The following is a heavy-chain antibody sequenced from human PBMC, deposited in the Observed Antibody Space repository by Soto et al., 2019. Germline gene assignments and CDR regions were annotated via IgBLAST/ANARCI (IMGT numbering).Heavy chain of an antibody. CDR1: GFTLQNYA. Sequence: SLRLSCTASGFTLQNYAMAWVRQAPGKGLEWVSTLIGGHYGTAYSYSVKGRFTVSRDNSKNCLYLQMNSLGVEDTAMYFCAKGKSTGDIDWFDPWGQGSLVTVSS. V-gene: IGHV3-23*01. J-gene: IGHJ5*02. CDR2: LIGGHYGT. D-gene: IGHD3-10*01. CDR3: AKGKSTGDIDWFDP.